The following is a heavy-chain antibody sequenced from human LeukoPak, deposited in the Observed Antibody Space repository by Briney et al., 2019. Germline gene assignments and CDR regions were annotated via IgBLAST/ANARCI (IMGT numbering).Heavy chain of an antibody. CDR3: AKAVRSMVTGGGYFDS. CDR1: GFAFSNYA. J-gene: IGHJ4*03. CDR2: LSGGGDSR. D-gene: IGHD3-10*01. V-gene: IGHV3-23*01. Sequence: GGSLRLSCAASGFAFSNYAMSWVRQAPGKGLEWVSSLSGGGDSRYYADSVMGRFTISRDNSKNTLYLQMNSLRAEDTAVYYCAKAVRSMVTGGGYFDSWGQGPWSPSPQ.